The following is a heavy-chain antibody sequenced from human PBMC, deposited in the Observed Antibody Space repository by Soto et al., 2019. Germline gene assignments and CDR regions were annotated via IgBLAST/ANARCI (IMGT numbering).Heavy chain of an antibody. CDR2: IWYDGSNK. Sequence: QVQLVESGGGVVQPGRSLRLSCAASGFTFSSYGMHWVRQAPGKGLEWVAVIWYDGSNKYYADSVKGRFTISRDNSKNTLYLQMNSLRGEDTAVYYCARFHTGYSSSWLDYWGQGTLVTVSS. CDR3: ARFHTGYSSSWLDY. J-gene: IGHJ4*02. D-gene: IGHD6-13*01. V-gene: IGHV3-33*01. CDR1: GFTFSSYG.